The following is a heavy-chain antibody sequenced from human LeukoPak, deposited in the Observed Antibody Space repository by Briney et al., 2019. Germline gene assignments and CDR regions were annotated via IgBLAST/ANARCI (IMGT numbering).Heavy chain of an antibody. CDR2: ISSNGGAT. V-gene: IGHV3-64*01. CDR3: AKGPYCSGGTCYLNYYYMDV. D-gene: IGHD2-15*01. Sequence: GGSLRLSCAASGFTFSSYAMHWVRQAPGKGLEHVSAISSNGGATYYANSVKGRFTISRDNSKNTLYLQMGSLRAEDMAVYYCAKGPYCSGGTCYLNYYYMDVWGKGTTVTVSS. J-gene: IGHJ6*03. CDR1: GFTFSSYA.